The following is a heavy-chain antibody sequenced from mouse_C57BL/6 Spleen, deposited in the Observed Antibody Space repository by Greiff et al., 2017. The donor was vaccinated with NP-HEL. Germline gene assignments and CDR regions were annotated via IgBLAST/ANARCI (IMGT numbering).Heavy chain of an antibody. D-gene: IGHD2-1*01. Sequence: VMLVESGPGLVAPSQSLSITCTVSGFSLTSYAISWVRQPPGKGLEWLGVIWTGGGTNYNSALKSRLSISKDNSKSQVFLKMNSLQTDDTARYYCARYFLLYYGNYDYAMDYWGQGTSVTVSS. CDR2: IWTGGGT. CDR3: ARYFLLYYGNYDYAMDY. J-gene: IGHJ4*01. V-gene: IGHV2-9-1*01. CDR1: GFSLTSYA.